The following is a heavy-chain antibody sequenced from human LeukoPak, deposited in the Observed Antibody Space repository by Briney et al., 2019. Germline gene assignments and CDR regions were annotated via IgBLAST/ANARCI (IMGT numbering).Heavy chain of an antibody. CDR1: GYTFTDYD. D-gene: IGHD4-17*01. V-gene: IGHV1-8*03. Sequence: ASVEVSCKTSGYTFTDYDIHWVRQAPGQGLEWMGWINPNSANTNYAQKLQGRVTLTRDTSLSIAYMELSSLTSEDAAVYFCARGDFGETNTAFDIWGQGTLVAVSS. J-gene: IGHJ3*02. CDR2: INPNSANT. CDR3: ARGDFGETNTAFDI.